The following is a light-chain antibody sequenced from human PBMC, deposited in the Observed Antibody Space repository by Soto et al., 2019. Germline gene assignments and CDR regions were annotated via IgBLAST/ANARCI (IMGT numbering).Light chain of an antibody. J-gene: IGLJ1*01. CDR2: GNS. V-gene: IGLV1-40*01. CDR3: QSYDSSLRV. CDR1: SSNIGAGYD. Sequence: QSVLTQPPSVSGAPGQRVAISFTGSSSNIGAGYDVHWYQQLPGTAPKLIIYGNSNRPSGVPDRFSGSKSGTSASLAITGLQAEDEADYYCQSYDSSLRVFGTGTKVTVL.